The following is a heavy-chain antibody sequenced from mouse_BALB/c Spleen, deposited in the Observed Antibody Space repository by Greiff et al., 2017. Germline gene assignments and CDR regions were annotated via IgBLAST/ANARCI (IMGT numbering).Heavy chain of an antibody. CDR2: ISSGGST. V-gene: IGHV5-6-5*01. Sequence: VQLKESGGGLVKPGGSLKLSCAASGFTFSSYAMSWVRQTPEKRLEWVASISSGGSTYYPDSVKGRFTISRDNARNILYLQMSSLRSEDTAMYYCASYYYGSSYFDYWGQGTTLTVSS. D-gene: IGHD1-1*01. J-gene: IGHJ2*01. CDR3: ASYYYGSSYFDY. CDR1: GFTFSSYA.